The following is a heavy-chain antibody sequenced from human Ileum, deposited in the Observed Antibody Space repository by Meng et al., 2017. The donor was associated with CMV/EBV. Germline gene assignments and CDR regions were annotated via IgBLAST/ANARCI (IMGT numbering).Heavy chain of an antibody. J-gene: IGHJ5*02. CDR3: ARGSSKFFGVVIIKFDP. CDR1: GGSFSGDY. D-gene: IGHD3-3*01. Sequence: GGSFSGDYWSWIRQPLGKGLEWIGEINHSGSTNYNPSLKSRVTISVDTSKNQFSLKLSSVTAADTAVYYCARGSSKFFGVVIIKFDPWGQGTLVTVSS. V-gene: IGHV4-34*01. CDR2: INHSGST.